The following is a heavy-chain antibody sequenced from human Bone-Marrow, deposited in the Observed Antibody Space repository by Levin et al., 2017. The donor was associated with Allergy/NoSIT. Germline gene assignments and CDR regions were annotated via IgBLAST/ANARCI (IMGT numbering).Heavy chain of an antibody. D-gene: IGHD2/OR15-2a*01. CDR2: IKPDGSEK. CDR1: GFTFSGFW. V-gene: IGHV3-7*01. J-gene: IGHJ4*02. CDR3: TKDHFYDEY. Sequence: AASVKVSCAASGFTFSGFWMGWVRQAPGKGLEWVANIKPDGSEKSYVDSVKGRFTISRDNAKNSLFLQMNSLRVEDTAVYYCTKDHFYDEYWGQGTLVTVSS.